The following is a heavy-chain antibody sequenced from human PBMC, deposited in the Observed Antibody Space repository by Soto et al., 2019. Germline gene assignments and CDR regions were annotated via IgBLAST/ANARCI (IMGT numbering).Heavy chain of an antibody. Sequence: ASVEVSCKASGYTFASCYRQWVRQAPGQGLEWMGIINPSGGSTSYAQKFQGRVTMTRDTSTSTVYMELSSLRSEDTAVYYCARDHRISLSPEIKNYFDYWGQGTLVTVSS. J-gene: IGHJ4*02. CDR3: ARDHRISLSPEIKNYFDY. CDR2: INPSGGST. CDR1: GYTFASCY. V-gene: IGHV1-46*01.